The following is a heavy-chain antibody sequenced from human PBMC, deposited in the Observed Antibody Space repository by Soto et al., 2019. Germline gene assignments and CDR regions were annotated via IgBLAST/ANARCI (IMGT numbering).Heavy chain of an antibody. V-gene: IGHV4-30-4*01. CDR2: IYYSGST. CDR3: ARPRVVVTAIAAFEI. J-gene: IGHJ3*02. Sequence: SETLSLTCTVSGGSISSGDYYWSWIRQPPGKGLEWIGYIYYSGSTYYNPSLKSRVTISVDTSKNQFSLKLSSVTAADTAVYYCARPRVVVTAIAAFEIWGRGTMVPVSS. CDR1: GGSISSGDYY. D-gene: IGHD2-21*02.